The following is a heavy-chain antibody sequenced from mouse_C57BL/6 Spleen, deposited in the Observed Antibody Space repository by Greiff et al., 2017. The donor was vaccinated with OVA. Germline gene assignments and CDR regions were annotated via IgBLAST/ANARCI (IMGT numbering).Heavy chain of an antibody. D-gene: IGHD2-4*01. Sequence: VQLKESGPELVKPGASVKIPCKASGYTFTDYNMDWVKQSHGKSLEWIGDINPNNGGTIYNQKFKGKATLTVDKSSSTAYMELRSLTSEDTAVYYCARGGLRHYYFDYWGQGTTLTVSS. CDR2: INPNNGGT. CDR1: GYTFTDYN. V-gene: IGHV1-18*01. CDR3: ARGGLRHYYFDY. J-gene: IGHJ2*01.